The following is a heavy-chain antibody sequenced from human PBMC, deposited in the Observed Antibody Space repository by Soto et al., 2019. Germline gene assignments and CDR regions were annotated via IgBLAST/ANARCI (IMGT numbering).Heavy chain of an antibody. V-gene: IGHV3-23*01. J-gene: IGHJ3*02. Sequence: GGSLRLACAASGFAFSSHPMIWVRQAPEKGLEWVSGISDGGDLTYNADSVKGRFTISRDNSKDTLYLQMNSLRAEDTAVYYCARRVIGSSRAFDIWGQGTMVTVSS. CDR3: ARRVIGSSRAFDI. CDR2: ISDGGDLT. D-gene: IGHD3-10*01. CDR1: GFAFSSHP.